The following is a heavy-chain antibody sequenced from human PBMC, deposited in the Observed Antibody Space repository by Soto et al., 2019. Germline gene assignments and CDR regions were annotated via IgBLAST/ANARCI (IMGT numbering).Heavy chain of an antibody. CDR3: ARARVSTPRLEDPFDI. V-gene: IGHV5-51*01. D-gene: IGHD3-3*01. CDR2: IFPGDSDT. CDR1: GYSFTTYR. Sequence: GESLKISCKGSGYSFTTYRLAWVRQMPGKGLEYMGIIFPGDSDTRYSPSFQGQVTISADKSISTAYLQWTSLKASDTAIYYCARARVSTPRLEDPFDIWGQGTMVTVSS. J-gene: IGHJ3*02.